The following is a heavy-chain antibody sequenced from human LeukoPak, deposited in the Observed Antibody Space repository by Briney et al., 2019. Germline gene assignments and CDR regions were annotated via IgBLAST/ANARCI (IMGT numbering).Heavy chain of an antibody. J-gene: IGHJ6*03. CDR2: ISSSGTYI. Sequence: GGSLRLSCAASGFTFSRFSMNWVRQAPGKGLEWVSSISSSGTYIYYADSVKGRFTISRDSAKNSLYLQMNSLKTEDTAVYYCAREMVVAATPSRSMDVWGKGTTVTISS. D-gene: IGHD2-15*01. CDR1: GFTFSRFS. CDR3: AREMVVAATPSRSMDV. V-gene: IGHV3-21*04.